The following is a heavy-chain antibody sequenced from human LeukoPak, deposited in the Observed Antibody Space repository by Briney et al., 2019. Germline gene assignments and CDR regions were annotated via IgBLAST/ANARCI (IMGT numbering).Heavy chain of an antibody. CDR3: ARHARYYDSSGYYLPFDY. D-gene: IGHD3-22*01. CDR2: IYTRGST. J-gene: IGHJ4*02. Sequence: PSETLSLTCTVSGGSINNYYWSWIRQPAGKGLEWIGRIYTRGSTNYNPSLKSRVTISVDTSKNQFSLKLSSVTAADTAVYYCARHARYYDSSGYYLPFDYWGQGTLVTVSS. CDR1: GGSINNYY. V-gene: IGHV4-4*07.